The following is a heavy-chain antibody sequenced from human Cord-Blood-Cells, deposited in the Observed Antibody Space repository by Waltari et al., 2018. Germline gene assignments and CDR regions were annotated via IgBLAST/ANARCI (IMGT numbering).Heavy chain of an antibody. V-gene: IGHV1-69*01. D-gene: IGHD3-9*01. CDR1: SYA. CDR3: ARDRQFGRNYDILTGYYY. CDR2: IIPIFGTA. J-gene: IGHJ4*02. Sequence: SYAISWVRQAPGQGLEGMGGIIPIFGTANYAQKFQGRVTITADESTSTAYMELSSLRSEDTAVYYCARDRQFGRNYDILTGYYYWGQGTLVTVSS.